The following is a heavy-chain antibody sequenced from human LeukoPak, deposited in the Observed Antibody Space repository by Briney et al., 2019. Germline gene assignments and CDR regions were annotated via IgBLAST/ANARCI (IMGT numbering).Heavy chain of an antibody. CDR1: GGSISSYY. V-gene: IGHV4-59*01. J-gene: IGHJ4*02. CDR3: ARFMVRGVPRFDY. CDR2: IYYSGST. D-gene: IGHD3-10*01. Sequence: KASETLSLTCTVSGGSISSYYWSWIRQPPGKGLEWIGYIYYSGSTNYNPSLKSRVTISVDTSKNQFSLKLSSVTAADTAVYYCARFMVRGVPRFDYWGQGTLVTVSS.